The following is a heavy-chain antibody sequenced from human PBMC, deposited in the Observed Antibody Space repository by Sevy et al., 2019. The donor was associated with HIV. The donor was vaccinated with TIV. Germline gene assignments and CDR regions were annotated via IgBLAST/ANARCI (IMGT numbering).Heavy chain of an antibody. CDR2: ISGSGGST. CDR3: AKDQLPLTAQVDVAGY. D-gene: IGHD6-19*01. J-gene: IGHJ4*02. Sequence: GGSLRLSCAASGFTFSSYAMSWVRQAPGKGLEWVSAISGSGGSTYYADSVKGRLTTSRDNSKNTLYLQMNSLRAEDTAVYYSAKDQLPLTAQVDVAGYWGQGTLVTVSP. V-gene: IGHV3-23*01. CDR1: GFTFSSYA.